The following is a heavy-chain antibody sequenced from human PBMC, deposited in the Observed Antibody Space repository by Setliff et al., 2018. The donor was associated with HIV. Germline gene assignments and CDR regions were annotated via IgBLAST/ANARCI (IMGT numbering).Heavy chain of an antibody. D-gene: IGHD3-3*01. Sequence: ETLSLTCTVSGGSISSYYWSWIRQPPGKGLEWIGYIYYSGSTNYNPPLKSRVTISVDTSKNQFSLKLSSVIAADTAVYYCARIFGDQGYYYGMDVWGQGTTVTVSS. J-gene: IGHJ6*02. CDR1: GGSISSYY. CDR3: ARIFGDQGYYYGMDV. CDR2: IYYSGST. V-gene: IGHV4-59*01.